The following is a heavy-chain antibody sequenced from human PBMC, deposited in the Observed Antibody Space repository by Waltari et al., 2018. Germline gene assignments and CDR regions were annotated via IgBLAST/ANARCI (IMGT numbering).Heavy chain of an antibody. Sequence: EVQLVESGGGLVQPGRSLRLPCTASGFPFCYYAMSWVRQAPGKGLEWVGFIRSKAYGGTTEYAASVKGRFTISRDDSKSIAYLQMNSLKTEDTAVYYCTRGNRMITFGGVIVNWGQGTLVTVSS. CDR3: TRGNRMITFGGVIVN. CDR1: GFPFCYYA. V-gene: IGHV3-49*04. D-gene: IGHD3-16*02. J-gene: IGHJ4*02. CDR2: IRSKAYGGTT.